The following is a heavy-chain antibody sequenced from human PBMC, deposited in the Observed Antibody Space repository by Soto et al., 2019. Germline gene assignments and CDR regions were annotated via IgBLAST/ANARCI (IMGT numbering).Heavy chain of an antibody. CDR2: IYYSGST. Sequence: PSETLSLTCTVSGGSIRSGDYYWSWIRQPPGKGLEWIGYIYYSGSTYYNPSLKSRVTISVDTSKNQFSLKLSSVTAADTAVYYCARVDYSHPGWSYYGMDVWGQGTTVTVSS. D-gene: IGHD4-4*01. J-gene: IGHJ6*02. CDR3: ARVDYSHPGWSYYGMDV. CDR1: GGSIRSGDYY. V-gene: IGHV4-30-4*01.